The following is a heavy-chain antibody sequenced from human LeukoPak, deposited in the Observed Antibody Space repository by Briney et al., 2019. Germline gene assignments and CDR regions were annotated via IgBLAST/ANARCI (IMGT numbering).Heavy chain of an antibody. CDR1: GGSITSYY. Sequence: SETLSLTCTVSGGSITSYYWSWIRQPPGKGLECIGYIYYSGTTYYNPSLKSRVTISVDTSKNQFSLKLSSVTAADTAVYYCARVRRDGYNSPDYWGQGTLVTVSS. CDR2: IYYSGTT. D-gene: IGHD5-24*01. V-gene: IGHV4-59*01. CDR3: ARVRRDGYNSPDY. J-gene: IGHJ4*02.